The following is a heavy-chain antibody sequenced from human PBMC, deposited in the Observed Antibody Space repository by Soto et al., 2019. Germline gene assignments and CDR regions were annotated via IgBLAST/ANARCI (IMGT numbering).Heavy chain of an antibody. V-gene: IGHV5-51*01. CDR2: MYPDDSDI. D-gene: IGHD3-22*01. CDR1: GYSFSFYW. CDR3: ATAYVYDFENSNYYRDAFDI. J-gene: IGHJ3*02. Sequence: LGESLKISCNASGYSFSFYWIGWVRQMPGKGLEWMAIMYPDDSDIRYSPSFEAHVTISADKSTSTAFLQWSSLKASDTAMYYCATAYVYDFENSNYYRDAFDIWGQGTLVTVSS.